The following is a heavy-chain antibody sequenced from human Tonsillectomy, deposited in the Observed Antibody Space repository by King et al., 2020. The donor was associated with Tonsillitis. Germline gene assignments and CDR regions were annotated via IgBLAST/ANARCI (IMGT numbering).Heavy chain of an antibody. CDR3: ARDPGYSSGWYLDY. CDR1: GYTFTSFV. J-gene: IGHJ4*02. V-gene: IGHV1-18*01. D-gene: IGHD6-19*01. Sequence: VQLVESGAEVKKPGASVKVSCTASGYTFTSFVISWVRLAPGQGLEWRGGISAYDGNTNYAQQLQGRVTMTTDSSPSTAYMELRSLRSADTAVYYCARDPGYSSGWYLDYWGQGTLVTVSS. CDR2: ISAYDGNT.